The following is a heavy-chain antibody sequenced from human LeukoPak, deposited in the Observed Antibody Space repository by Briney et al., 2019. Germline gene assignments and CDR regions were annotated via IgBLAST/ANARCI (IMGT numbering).Heavy chain of an antibody. J-gene: IGHJ4*02. CDR2: ISSDGSST. Sequence: RGSLRLSRAPSGLTPTSLWTHCVRQGREKWLVWVSGISSDGSSTTYASFVKGRFTISRSNSKNTLYLQINSLRAEDTAVYYCAREGGTEWLLLSDYWGQGTLVTVSS. CDR1: GLTPTSLW. CDR3: AREGGTEWLLLSDY. D-gene: IGHD3-22*01. V-gene: IGHV3-74*01.